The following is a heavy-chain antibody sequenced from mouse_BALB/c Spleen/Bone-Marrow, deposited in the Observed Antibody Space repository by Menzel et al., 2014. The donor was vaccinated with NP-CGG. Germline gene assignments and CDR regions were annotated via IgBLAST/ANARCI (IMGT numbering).Heavy chain of an antibody. V-gene: IGHV1S81*02. CDR1: GYTFTSYW. J-gene: IGHJ3*01. D-gene: IGHD2-2*01. CDR2: INPSNGRA. CDR3: ARAGGYDGFAY. Sequence: QVQLQQSGAELVKPGASVKLSCKASGYTFTSYWMHWVKQRPGQGLEWIGEINPSNGRADYNEKFRSKATLTVDRSSSTAYMQLSSLTSEDXAXYYCARAGGYDGFAYWGQGTXVTVSA.